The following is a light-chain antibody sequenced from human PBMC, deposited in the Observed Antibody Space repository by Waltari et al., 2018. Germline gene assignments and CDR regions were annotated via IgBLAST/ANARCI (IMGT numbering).Light chain of an antibody. V-gene: IGLV8-61*01. J-gene: IGLJ3*02. CDR1: SGSLSSTSY. CDR3: SLYMGSGIWV. CDR2: KAT. Sequence: QTVVTQEPSLSVSPGGTVTLTCALSSGSLSSTSYATWYQQTPGQAPRTLVYKATSRSSGVPDRFSGSILGNKAALTITGARADDESDYYCSLYMGSGIWVFGGGTKLTVL.